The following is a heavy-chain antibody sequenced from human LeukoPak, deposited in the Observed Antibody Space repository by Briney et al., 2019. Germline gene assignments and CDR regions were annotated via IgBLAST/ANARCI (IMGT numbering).Heavy chain of an antibody. J-gene: IGHJ6*03. CDR1: GFTFSSYW. V-gene: IGHV3-7*01. CDR2: IKQDGSEK. CDR3: AREGLSGSYLHYYYYVDV. Sequence: PGGSLRLSCAASGFTFSSYWMSWVRQAPGKGLEWVANIKQDGSEKYYVDSVKGRFTISRDNAKNSLYLQMNSLRAEDTAVYYCAREGLSGSYLHYYYYVDVWGKGTTVTVSS. D-gene: IGHD1-26*01.